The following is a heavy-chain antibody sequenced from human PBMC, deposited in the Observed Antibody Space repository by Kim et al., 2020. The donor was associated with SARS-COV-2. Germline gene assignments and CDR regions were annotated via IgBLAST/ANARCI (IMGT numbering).Heavy chain of an antibody. CDR1: GGSFSGYY. V-gene: IGHV4-34*01. J-gene: IGHJ1*01. CDR2: INHSGST. CDR3: ARGGRGYCSGGSCYLFAEYFQH. D-gene: IGHD2-15*01. Sequence: SETLSLTCAVYGGSFSGYYWSWIRQPPGKGLEWIGEINHSGSTNYNPSLKSRVTISVDTSKNQFSLKLSSVTAADTAVYYCARGGRGYCSGGSCYLFAEYFQHWGQGTLVTVSS.